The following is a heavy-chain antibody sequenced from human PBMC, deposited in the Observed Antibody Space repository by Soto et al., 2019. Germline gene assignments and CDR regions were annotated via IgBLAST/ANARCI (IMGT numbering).Heavy chain of an antibody. Sequence: PSETRSLTCSVSGGSLSNYYWSWNRQTPGNGLWWFGYISYSGSTNNSPSLKCRVTISADTSKNQFSLKLSSVTAADTAVYYCSTLPPRIVVVVTPIPSWGQGTLVTVSS. CDR3: STLPPRIVVVVTPIPS. J-gene: IGHJ5*02. V-gene: IGHV4-59*01. CDR2: ISYSGST. D-gene: IGHD2-8*01. CDR1: GGSLSNYY.